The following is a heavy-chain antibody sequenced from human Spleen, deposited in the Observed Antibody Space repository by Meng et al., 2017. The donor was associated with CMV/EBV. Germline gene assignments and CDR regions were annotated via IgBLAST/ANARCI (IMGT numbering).Heavy chain of an antibody. V-gene: IGHV6-1*01. CDR3: ARDRPNHPPPMCGMDV. J-gene: IGHJ6*02. CDR1: GDSVSSNSAA. Sequence: SQTLSLTCAISGDSVSSNSAAWNWIRQSPSRGLEWLGRTYHRSKWYNDYAVSVKSRITINPDTSKNQFPLQLNTLTPEETAVYYCARDRPNHPPPMCGMDVWGQGTTVTVSS. CDR2: TYHRSKWYN.